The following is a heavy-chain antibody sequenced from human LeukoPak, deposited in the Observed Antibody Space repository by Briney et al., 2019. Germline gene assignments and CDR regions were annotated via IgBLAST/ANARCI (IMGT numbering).Heavy chain of an antibody. Sequence: GASVKVSCKASGYTFTSYYMHWVRQAPGQGLEWMGIINPSGGSTSYAQKFQGRVTMTRGTSTSTVYMELSSLRSEDTAVYYCARVGSGWFDAFDIWGQGTMVTVSS. J-gene: IGHJ3*02. D-gene: IGHD6-19*01. V-gene: IGHV1-46*01. CDR1: GYTFTSYY. CDR3: ARVGSGWFDAFDI. CDR2: INPSGGST.